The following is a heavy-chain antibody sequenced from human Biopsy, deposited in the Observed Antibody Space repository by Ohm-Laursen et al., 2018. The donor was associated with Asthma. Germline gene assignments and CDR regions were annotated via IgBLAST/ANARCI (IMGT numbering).Heavy chain of an antibody. CDR1: EFTFSNYG. J-gene: IGHJ4*02. V-gene: IGHV3-30*18. D-gene: IGHD1-26*01. CDR2: ISFDGSNQ. CDR3: AKEVFPGWELRRGPDS. Sequence: SLRLSCAASEFTFSNYGMHWVRQAPGKGLEWLAIISFDGSNQYYADSVKGRLTISRDNSRNTLHLEMNSLRAEDTAVYSCAKEVFPGWELRRGPDSWGQGTLVTVSS.